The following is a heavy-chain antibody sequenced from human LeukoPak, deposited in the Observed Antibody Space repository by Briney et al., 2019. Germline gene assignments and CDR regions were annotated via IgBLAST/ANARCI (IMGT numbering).Heavy chain of an antibody. CDR2: INHSGST. CDR1: GGSFSGYY. CDR3: ARDRVRDFWSGYPNLYYGMDV. J-gene: IGHJ6*02. Sequence: PSETLSLTCAVYGGSFSGYYWSWIRQPPGKGLEWIGEINHSGSTNYNPSLKSRVTISVDTSKNQLSLKLSSVTAADTAVYYCARDRVRDFWSGYPNLYYGMDVWGQGTTVTVSS. V-gene: IGHV4-34*01. D-gene: IGHD3-3*01.